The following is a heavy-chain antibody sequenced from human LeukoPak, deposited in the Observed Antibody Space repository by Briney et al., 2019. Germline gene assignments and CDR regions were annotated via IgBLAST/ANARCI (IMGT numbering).Heavy chain of an antibody. J-gene: IGHJ3*02. CDR2: ISSSGSTI. CDR1: GFTFSSYE. CDR3: ARDDLPSIPYAFDI. Sequence: PGGSLRLSCAASGFTFSSYEMNWVRQAPGKGLEWVSYISSSGSTIYYADSVKGRFTISRDNAKNSLYLQMNSLRAEDTAVYYCARDDLPSIPYAFDIWGQGTMVTVSS. V-gene: IGHV3-48*03. D-gene: IGHD2-21*01.